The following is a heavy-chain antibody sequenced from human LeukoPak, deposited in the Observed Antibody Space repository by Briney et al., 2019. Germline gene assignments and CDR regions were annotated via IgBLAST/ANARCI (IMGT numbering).Heavy chain of an antibody. V-gene: IGHV4-39*01. CDR1: GGSISSYY. Sequence: SETLSLTCTVSGGSISSYYWGWIRQPPGKGLEWIGSIYYSGSTYYNPSLKSRVTISVDTSKNQFSLKLSSVTAADTAVYYCARWCGGDCYHFDYWGQGTLVTVSS. D-gene: IGHD2-21*02. CDR3: ARWCGGDCYHFDY. CDR2: IYYSGST. J-gene: IGHJ4*02.